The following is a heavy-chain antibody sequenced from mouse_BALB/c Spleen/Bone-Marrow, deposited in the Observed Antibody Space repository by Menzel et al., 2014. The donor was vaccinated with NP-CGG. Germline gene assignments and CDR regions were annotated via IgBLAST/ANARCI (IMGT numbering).Heavy chain of an antibody. CDR1: GYTFTSYT. CDR3: ARRYYGSTFDY. CDR2: INPSSGYT. D-gene: IGHD1-1*01. V-gene: IGHV1-4*01. Sequence: VKLAESGAELARPGASVKMSCKASGYTFTSYTMHWVKQRPGQGLEWIGYINPSSGYTNYNQKFKDKATLTADKSSSTAYMQLSSLTSEDSAVYYCARRYYGSTFDYWGQGTTLTVSS. J-gene: IGHJ2*01.